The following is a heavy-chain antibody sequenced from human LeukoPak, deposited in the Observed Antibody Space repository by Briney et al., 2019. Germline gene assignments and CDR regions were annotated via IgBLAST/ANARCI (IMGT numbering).Heavy chain of an antibody. J-gene: IGHJ4*02. V-gene: IGHV3-30*02. CDR3: AKDFLSSSSWYEGRGTYYFDY. D-gene: IGHD6-13*01. CDR2: RRYDGRNK. CDR1: GCTFSSYG. Sequence: GGAVRVSCAACGCTFSSYGMHWVRQAAAKGLGGVAFRRYDGRNKYYADSVKGRFIIFRDNYKNTLYLQMSSLRTDDAAVYYCAKDFLSSSSWYEGRGTYYFDYWGQRTLVT.